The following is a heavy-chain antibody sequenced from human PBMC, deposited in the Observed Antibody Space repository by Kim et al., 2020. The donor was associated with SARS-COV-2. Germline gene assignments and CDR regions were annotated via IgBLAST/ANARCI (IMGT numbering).Heavy chain of an antibody. D-gene: IGHD3-10*01. V-gene: IGHV3-30*01. Sequence: HYADAVKRRFNISRDNSKYTVYLQMNSLRVEDTALYYCARDSVDSGSYLDYWGQGTPVTVSS. J-gene: IGHJ4*02. CDR3: ARDSVDSGSYLDY.